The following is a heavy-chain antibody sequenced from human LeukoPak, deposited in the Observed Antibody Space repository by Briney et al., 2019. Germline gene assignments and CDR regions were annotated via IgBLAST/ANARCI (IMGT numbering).Heavy chain of an antibody. CDR2: IGTDGGGT. Sequence: GGSLRLSCSASGFTFSNYAIHWVRQAPGKGLEYVSAIGTDGGGTYYADSVKGRFTISRDNSKNTLYLQMSSLRAEDTAVYYCVKAIPAAWGALDIWGQGTMVIVSS. CDR3: VKAIPAAWGALDI. D-gene: IGHD6-25*01. CDR1: GFTFSNYA. J-gene: IGHJ3*02. V-gene: IGHV3-64D*09.